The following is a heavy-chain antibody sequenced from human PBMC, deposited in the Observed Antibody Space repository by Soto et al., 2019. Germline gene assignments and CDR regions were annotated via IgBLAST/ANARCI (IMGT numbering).Heavy chain of an antibody. CDR3: ARDGDPGYSFWSGPLGGGRFDP. CDR2: IVPLFGTA. J-gene: IGHJ5*02. V-gene: IGHV1-69*12. CDR1: GGTFGNTA. D-gene: IGHD3-3*01. Sequence: QVQLVQSGAEVKEPGSSVNVSCKTSGGTFGNTAVTWVRQVPGQGLEWIGGIVPLFGTAHYAQKFRGRVMVTAEESTGTAAMDLSSLRSDDTAIYYCARDGDPGYSFWSGPLGGGRFDPWGQGTLVTVSS.